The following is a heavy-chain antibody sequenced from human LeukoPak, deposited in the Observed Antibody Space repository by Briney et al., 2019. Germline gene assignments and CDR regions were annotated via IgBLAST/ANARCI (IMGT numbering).Heavy chain of an antibody. D-gene: IGHD7-27*01. CDR2: IGNNGGGI. V-gene: IGHV3-23*01. Sequence: QAGGSLRLSCAASGFTFSTYTMYWVRHPPGKRLEWVSIIGNNGGGIHYADSVRGRFTISRDNSKNALYLQVNSLRVEDTAVYYCAIDPNWGTHSWGQGVLVTVSS. CDR1: GFTFSTYT. J-gene: IGHJ4*02. CDR3: AIDPNWGTHS.